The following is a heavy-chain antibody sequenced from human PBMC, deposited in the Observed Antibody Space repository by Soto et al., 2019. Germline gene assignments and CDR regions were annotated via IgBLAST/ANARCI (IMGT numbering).Heavy chain of an antibody. CDR3: ARDWHYDILTGPRDYGMDV. J-gene: IGHJ6*02. CDR1: GGSISSYY. CDR2: IYTSGST. V-gene: IGHV4-4*07. D-gene: IGHD3-9*01. Sequence: SETLSLTCTVSGGSISSYYWRWIRQPAGKGLEWIGRIYTSGSTNYNPSLKSRVTMSVDTSKNQFSLKLSSVTAADTAVYYCARDWHYDILTGPRDYGMDVWGQGTTVTVSS.